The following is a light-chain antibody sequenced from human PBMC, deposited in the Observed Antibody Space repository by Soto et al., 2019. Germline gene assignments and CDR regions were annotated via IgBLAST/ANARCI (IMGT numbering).Light chain of an antibody. CDR3: QQLCNWPS. CDR1: QSISRY. J-gene: IGKJ4*01. V-gene: IGKV3-11*01. CDR2: EAS. Sequence: EIALTQSPATLSLSPGDRATRSCRASQSISRYLAWYQQKPGPAPRLLIYEASNRATGIPARFSVSGSGTDFTLTISSLEPEDVAVYYCQQLCNWPSFGGGTKVEIK.